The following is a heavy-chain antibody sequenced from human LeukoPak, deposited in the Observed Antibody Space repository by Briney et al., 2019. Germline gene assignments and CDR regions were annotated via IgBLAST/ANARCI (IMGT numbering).Heavy chain of an antibody. CDR1: GGSISSSSYY. CDR2: IYYSGST. D-gene: IGHD2-2*01. V-gene: IGHV4-39*07. J-gene: IGHJ5*02. CDR3: ARGLVVVPAAQYHDFYWFDP. Sequence: PSETLSLTCTVSGGSISSSSYYWGWIRQPPGKGLEWIGSIYYSGSTYYNPSLKSRVTISVDTSKNQFSLKLSSVTAADTAVYYCARGLVVVPAAQYHDFYWFDPWGQGTLVTVSS.